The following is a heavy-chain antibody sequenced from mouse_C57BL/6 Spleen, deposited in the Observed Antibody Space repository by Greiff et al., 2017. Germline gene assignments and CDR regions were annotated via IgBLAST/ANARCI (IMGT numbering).Heavy chain of an antibody. CDR2: IYPRSGNT. D-gene: IGHD1-1*01. CDR3: ARGDYGNYFDY. Sequence: VQLQQSGAELARPGASVKLSCKASGYTFTRYGISWVKQRTGQGLEWIGEIYPRSGNTYYNEKFKGKATLTADKSSSTAYMELRSLTSEDAAVYFCARGDYGNYFDYWGQGTTLTVSS. J-gene: IGHJ2*01. CDR1: GYTFTRYG. V-gene: IGHV1-81*01.